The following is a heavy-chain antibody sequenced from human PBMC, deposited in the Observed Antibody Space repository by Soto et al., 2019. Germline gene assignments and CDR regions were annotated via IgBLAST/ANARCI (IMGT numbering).Heavy chain of an antibody. V-gene: IGHV3-9*01. CDR1: GFTFRDYA. D-gene: IGHD1-1*01. CDR2: ISWNGVAM. Sequence: EVQLVESGGGLVQPGRSLRLSCAASGFTFRDYAMHWVRQAPGRGLEWVPGISWNGVAMVYADSVRGRFTISRDDAKNSLLLQMNSLRPEDTSLYYCAKSFVAIRHPYQYVDVWGKGTTVTVSS. J-gene: IGHJ6*03. CDR3: AKSFVAIRHPYQYVDV.